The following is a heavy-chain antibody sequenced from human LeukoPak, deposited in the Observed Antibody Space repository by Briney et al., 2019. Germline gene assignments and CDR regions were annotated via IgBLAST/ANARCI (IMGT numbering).Heavy chain of an antibody. V-gene: IGHV4-59*01. Sequence: SETLSLTCTVSGGSISSYYWSWIRQPPGKGLEWIGYIYYSGSTNYNPSLKSRVTISVDTSKNQFSLKLSSVTAADTAVYYCARVVGSGNTWLDYYGMDVWGQGTTVTVSS. J-gene: IGHJ6*02. CDR3: ARVVGSGNTWLDYYGMDV. CDR1: GGSISSYY. D-gene: IGHD3-10*01. CDR2: IYYSGST.